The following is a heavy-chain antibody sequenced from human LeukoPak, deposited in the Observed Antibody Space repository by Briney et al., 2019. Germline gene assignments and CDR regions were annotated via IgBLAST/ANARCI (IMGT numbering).Heavy chain of an antibody. CDR1: GFTFSSYS. J-gene: IGHJ4*02. CDR2: ISSSSSYI. Sequence: GGSLRLSCAASGFTFSSYSMNWVRQAPGKGLEWVSSISSSSSYIYYADSVKGRFTISRDNAKNSLYPQMNSLRAEDTAVYYCASYKGYGEFDYWGQGTLVTVSS. CDR3: ASYKGYGEFDY. D-gene: IGHD4-17*01. V-gene: IGHV3-21*01.